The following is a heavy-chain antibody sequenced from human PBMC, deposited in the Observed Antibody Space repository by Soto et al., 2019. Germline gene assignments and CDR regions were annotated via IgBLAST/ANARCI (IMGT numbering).Heavy chain of an antibody. CDR1: GFTFDDYT. CDR2: ITWDGGST. D-gene: IGHD3-10*01. J-gene: IGHJ4*02. Sequence: SLRLSCAASGFTFDDYTMHWVRQAPGKGLEWVSLITWDGGSTFYSDSVKGRFTISRDNIKNSLILQMSSLRTDDTALYFCAKEKSRIFDYWSQGTLVTVSS. CDR3: AKEKSRIFDY. V-gene: IGHV3-43*01.